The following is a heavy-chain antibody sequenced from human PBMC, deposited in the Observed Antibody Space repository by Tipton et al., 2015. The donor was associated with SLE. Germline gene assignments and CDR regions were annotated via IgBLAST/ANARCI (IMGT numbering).Heavy chain of an antibody. CDR3: ARGGTMVQGEANDAFDI. Sequence: TLSLTCTVSGGSISSHYWSWIRQPPGKGLEWIGYIYYSGSTNYNPSLTSRVTISVDTSKNQFSLKLSSVTAADTAVYYCARGGTMVQGEANDAFDIWGQGTMVTVSS. CDR1: GGSISSHY. V-gene: IGHV4-59*11. CDR2: IYYSGST. D-gene: IGHD3-10*01. J-gene: IGHJ3*02.